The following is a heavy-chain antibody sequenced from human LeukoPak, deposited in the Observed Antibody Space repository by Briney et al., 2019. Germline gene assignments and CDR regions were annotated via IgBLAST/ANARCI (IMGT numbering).Heavy chain of an antibody. CDR3: ARAPTVLVGYCSSSSCQADY. CDR2: IDPSSTYI. CDR1: GFIFSSYV. Sequence: PGGSLRLSCEASGFIFSSYVMGWVRQAPGKGLEWVSAIDPSSTYIYYADSVKGRFTISRDNAENSLYLQMNSLRVEDTAVYYCARAPTVLVGYCSSSSCQADYWGQGTLVTVSS. D-gene: IGHD2-2*01. J-gene: IGHJ4*02. V-gene: IGHV3-21*01.